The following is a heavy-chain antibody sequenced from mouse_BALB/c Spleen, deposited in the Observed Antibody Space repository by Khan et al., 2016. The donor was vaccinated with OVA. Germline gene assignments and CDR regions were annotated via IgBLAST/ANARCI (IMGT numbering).Heavy chain of an antibody. CDR1: GYTFTTYY. CDR3: ARDDYFVGDAMDH. CDR2: IYPGNVNT. J-gene: IGHJ4*01. Sequence: QVQLQQSGPELVKPGTSLRISCKASGYTFTTYYLHWVKQRPGQGLEWIGWIYPGNVNTKYNEKFKGKATLTADKSSSTAYIQLSSLTSEDSAVXFCARDDYFVGDAMDHWGQGTSVTVSS. V-gene: IGHV1S56*01. D-gene: IGHD2-4*01.